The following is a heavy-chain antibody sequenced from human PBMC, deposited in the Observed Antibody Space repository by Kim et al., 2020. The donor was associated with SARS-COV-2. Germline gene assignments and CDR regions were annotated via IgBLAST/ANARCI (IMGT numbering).Heavy chain of an antibody. CDR2: IKQDGSGE. J-gene: IGHJ4*02. D-gene: IGHD6-19*01. CDR1: GFTLSTYW. V-gene: IGHV3-7*01. Sequence: GGSLRLSCAGSGFTLSTYWMSWVRQAPGEGLECMANIKQDGSGENYVDSVKGRFIVSRDNTKNLLYLQMNSLRAEDTAVYYCAIVSRWLVFDYWGQGTLVTVSS. CDR3: AIVSRWLVFDY.